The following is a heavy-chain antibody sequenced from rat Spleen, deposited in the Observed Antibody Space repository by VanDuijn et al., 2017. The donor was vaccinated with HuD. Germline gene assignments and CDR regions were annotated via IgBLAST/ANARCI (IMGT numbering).Heavy chain of an antibody. J-gene: IGHJ1*01. Sequence: EVQLVESGGGLVQPGRSLKLSCSASGFTFSNCGMHRIRQAPTKGLEWVASISTGGGNTYYRDSVKGRFTISRDNAKSTLYLQMDSLRSEDTATYYCARHGSSYIYWYFDFWGPGTMVTVSS. D-gene: IGHD1-2*01. CDR1: GFTFSNCG. V-gene: IGHV5-19*01. CDR2: ISTGGGNT. CDR3: ARHGSSYIYWYFDF.